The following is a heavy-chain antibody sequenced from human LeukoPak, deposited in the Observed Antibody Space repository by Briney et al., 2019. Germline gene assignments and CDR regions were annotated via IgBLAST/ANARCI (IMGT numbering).Heavy chain of an antibody. CDR3: ARARRDDYSIYYYYGMDV. CDR1: GGTFSSYA. D-gene: IGHD5-24*01. Sequence: ASVKVSCKASGGTFSSYAISWVRQAPGQGLEWMGRIIPILGIANYAQKFQGRVTITADKSTSTAYMELRSLRSEDTAVYYWARARRDDYSIYYYYGMDVWGQGTTVTVSS. J-gene: IGHJ6*02. CDR2: IIPILGIA. V-gene: IGHV1-69*04.